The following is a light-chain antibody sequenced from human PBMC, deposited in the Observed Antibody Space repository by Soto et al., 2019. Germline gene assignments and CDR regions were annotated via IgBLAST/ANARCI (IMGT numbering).Light chain of an antibody. CDR1: SSDVGGYNY. CDR3: SSHTSSNTRV. V-gene: IGLV2-14*01. CDR2: GVT. J-gene: IGLJ1*01. Sequence: QSALTQPASVSGSPGQSITISCTGTSSDVGGYNYVSWYQQHPGKAPKLIIYGVTNRPSGISYRFSGSKSGNTASLTISGLQAEDEADYYCSSHTSSNTRVFGTGTKLTVL.